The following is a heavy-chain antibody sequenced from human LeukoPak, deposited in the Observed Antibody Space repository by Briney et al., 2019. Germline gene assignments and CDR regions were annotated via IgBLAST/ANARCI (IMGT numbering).Heavy chain of an antibody. V-gene: IGHV4-34*01. CDR2: INHSGST. Sequence: SETLSLTCAVYGGSFSGYYWSWIRQPPGKGLEWIGEINHSGSTNYNLSLKSRVTISVDTSKNQFSLKLSSVTAADTAVYYCARVEGYCTNGVCYTPWFDPWGQGTLVTVSS. D-gene: IGHD2-8*01. CDR3: ARVEGYCTNGVCYTPWFDP. J-gene: IGHJ5*02. CDR1: GGSFSGYY.